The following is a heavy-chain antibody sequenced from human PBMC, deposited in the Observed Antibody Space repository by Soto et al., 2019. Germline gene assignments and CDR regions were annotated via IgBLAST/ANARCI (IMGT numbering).Heavy chain of an antibody. CDR1: GFDVEDYA. Sequence: VQLVESRGIEVQTGGSLRLSCAASGFDVEDYAMHWVRQVPGNGLEWVSLTNSEGNKSYYMDSVKGRFTICRDIVKSSVYLQVDRRGRSDSGVYLCAQVFYYYDSSNLDHWGQGILVKVSS. CDR3: AQVFYYYDSSNLDH. V-gene: IGHV3-43D*04. J-gene: IGHJ4*02. D-gene: IGHD3-22*01. CDR2: TNSEGNKS.